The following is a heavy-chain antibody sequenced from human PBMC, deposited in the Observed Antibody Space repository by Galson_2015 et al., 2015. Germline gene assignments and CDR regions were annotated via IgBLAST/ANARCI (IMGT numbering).Heavy chain of an antibody. D-gene: IGHD5-12*01. CDR1: GFTFTSYS. V-gene: IGHV3-48*04. Sequence: SLRLSCAASGFTFTSYSMNWVRRAPGKGLKWLSYISNSGTTISYADSVKGRFTISRDNAKNSLYLQMNSLRAEDTAVYYCASFDYDYRAFDLWGQGTLVSVSS. CDR2: ISNSGTTI. J-gene: IGHJ3*01. CDR3: ASFDYDYRAFDL.